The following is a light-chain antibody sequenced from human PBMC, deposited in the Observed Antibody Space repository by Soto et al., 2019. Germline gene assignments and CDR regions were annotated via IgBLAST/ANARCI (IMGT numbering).Light chain of an antibody. Sequence: QSALTQPASVSGSPGQSITISCTGTSSDVGGYDYVSWYQQHPGKAPKLMIYDVSNRPSGVSNRFSGSKSGNTASLTISGLQAEDEADYYCSSYTSSSTYVXGTGTKVTVL. CDR2: DVS. CDR1: SSDVGGYDY. V-gene: IGLV2-14*01. J-gene: IGLJ1*01. CDR3: SSYTSSSTYV.